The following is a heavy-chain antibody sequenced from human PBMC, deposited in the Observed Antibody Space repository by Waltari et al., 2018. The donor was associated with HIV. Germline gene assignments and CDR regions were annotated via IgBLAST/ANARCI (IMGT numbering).Heavy chain of an antibody. CDR2: IYYRGST. CDR3: ARDRGPYSSGPFDP. D-gene: IGHD6-19*01. J-gene: IGHJ5*02. CDR1: GGSISSSSDY. Sequence: QLQLQESGPGLVKPSETLSLTCTVSGGSISSSSDYWGWIRQPPGKGLEWIGSIYYRGSTYYNPSLQRRVTISGDTSKNQFSLTLSSVTAADTAVYYCARDRGPYSSGPFDPWGQGSLVTVSS. V-gene: IGHV4-39*07.